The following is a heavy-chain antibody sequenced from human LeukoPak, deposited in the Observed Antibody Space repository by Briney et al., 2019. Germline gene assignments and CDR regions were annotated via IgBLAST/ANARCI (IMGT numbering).Heavy chain of an antibody. CDR1: GGSISSGDYY. CDR2: IYYSGST. Sequence: PSETLSLTCTVSGGSISSGDYYWSWIRQPPGKGLEWIGYIYYSGSTNYNPSLKSRVTISVDTSKNQFSPKLSSVTAADTAVYYCARSRFGVPDYWGQGTLVTVSS. J-gene: IGHJ4*02. V-gene: IGHV4-61*08. D-gene: IGHD3-10*01. CDR3: ARSRFGVPDY.